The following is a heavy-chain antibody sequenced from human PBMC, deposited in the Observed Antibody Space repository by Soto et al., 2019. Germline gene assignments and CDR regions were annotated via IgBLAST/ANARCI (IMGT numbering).Heavy chain of an antibody. D-gene: IGHD3-10*01. J-gene: IGHJ5*02. Sequence: QITLKESGPTLVKPTQTLTLTCTFSGFSFSTTGVGVGWIRQPPGKALEWLALIYWDDDKRYRPSLRDRLTITKDTSKKQVVLTMTNMDPVDTATYYCVSGSFPNWFDPWGQGTLVTVSS. V-gene: IGHV2-5*02. CDR2: IYWDDDK. CDR3: VSGSFPNWFDP. CDR1: GFSFSTTGVG.